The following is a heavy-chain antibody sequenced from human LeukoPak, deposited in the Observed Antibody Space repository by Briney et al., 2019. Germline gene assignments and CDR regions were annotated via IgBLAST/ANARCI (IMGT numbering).Heavy chain of an antibody. Sequence: GGSLRLSCAASGFTFSSYGMHWVRQAPGKGLEWVAFIRYDGSNKYYADSVKGRFTISRGNSKNTLYLQMNSLRAEDTAVYYCAKSGYDFGGWFDPWGQGTLVTVSS. CDR1: GFTFSSYG. V-gene: IGHV3-30*02. CDR3: AKSGYDFGGWFDP. J-gene: IGHJ5*02. CDR2: IRYDGSNK. D-gene: IGHD5-12*01.